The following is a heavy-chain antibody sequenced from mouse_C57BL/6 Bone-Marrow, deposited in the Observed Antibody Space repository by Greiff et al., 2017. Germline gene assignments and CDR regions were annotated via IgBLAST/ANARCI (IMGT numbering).Heavy chain of an antibody. D-gene: IGHD4-1*01. CDR3: ALTGTGFDY. CDR2: IDPSDRET. CDR1: GYTFTSYW. Sequence: QVQLQQPGAELVRPGSSVKLSCKASGYTFTSYWMHWVKQRPIQGLEWIGNIDPSDRETHYNQKFKDKATLTVDKSSSTAYMQRSSLTSEDSAVYYCALTGTGFDYGGPGTSLTDSS. J-gene: IGHJ2*02. V-gene: IGHV1-52*01.